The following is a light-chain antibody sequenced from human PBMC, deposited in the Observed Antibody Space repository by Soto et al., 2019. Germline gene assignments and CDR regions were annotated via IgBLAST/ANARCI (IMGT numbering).Light chain of an antibody. CDR3: QQLVSSPYT. CDR2: GAS. Sequence: EIVLTQSPGTLSLSPGERATLSCRASQSVSRSYLAWYQQKPGQAPRLLIYGASSRATGPPERFGGSGSGTDFTLTIIRLEPEDCAVYYCQQLVSSPYTVGQGTKLEIK. V-gene: IGKV3-20*01. CDR1: QSVSRSY. J-gene: IGKJ2*01.